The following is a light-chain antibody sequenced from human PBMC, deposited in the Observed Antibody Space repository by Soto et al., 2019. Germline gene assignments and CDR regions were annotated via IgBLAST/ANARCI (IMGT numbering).Light chain of an antibody. Sequence: IQLTQSPSSLSASVGDRVTITCRASQGVRGYLAWFQQRPGKAPKLLIFGVSTLQNGVPARFSGGGFGTEFTLTITSLQPEDFATYYCHQVYTYPRTFGQGTKVDIK. J-gene: IGKJ1*01. CDR2: GVS. CDR3: HQVYTYPRT. CDR1: QGVRGY. V-gene: IGKV1-9*01.